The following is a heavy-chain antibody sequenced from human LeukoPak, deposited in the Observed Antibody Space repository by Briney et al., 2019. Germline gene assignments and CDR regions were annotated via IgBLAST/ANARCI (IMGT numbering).Heavy chain of an antibody. V-gene: IGHV3-74*01. Sequence: GGSLRLSCAASGFTFSTYWMHWVRQAPGKGLEWVSRINPDGITTTCADSVKGRFTISRDNAKNKLFLQMNSLRAEDTAVYYCARDYYYGMDVWGQGTTITVSS. CDR2: INPDGITT. CDR1: GFTFSTYW. CDR3: ARDYYYGMDV. J-gene: IGHJ6*02.